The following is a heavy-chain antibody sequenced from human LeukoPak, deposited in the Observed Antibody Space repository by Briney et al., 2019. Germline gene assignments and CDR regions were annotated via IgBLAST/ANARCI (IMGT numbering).Heavy chain of an antibody. CDR1: GGSISSGDYY. D-gene: IGHD4-23*01. V-gene: IGHV4-30-4*01. CDR2: IYYSGST. CDR3: ARVPLRWGDAFDI. J-gene: IGHJ3*02. Sequence: SQTLSLTCTVSGGSISSGDYYWSWIRQPPGKGLEWIGYIYYSGSTYYNPSLKSRVTISVDTSKNQFSLKLSSVTAADTAVYYCARVPLRWGDAFDIWGQGTMVTVPS.